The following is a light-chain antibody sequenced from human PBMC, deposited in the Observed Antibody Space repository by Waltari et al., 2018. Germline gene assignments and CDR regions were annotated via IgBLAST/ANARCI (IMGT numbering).Light chain of an antibody. V-gene: IGKV3-15*01. Sequence: EIVMTQSPATLSVSPGERATLSCRASQSVSRYVAWYQQKPGQAPRLLIYSASTRATGIPARFSGSGSGTEFTLTISSLQSEDFAVYYCQQYNDRRTFGQGTKVEI. J-gene: IGKJ1*01. CDR3: QQYNDRRT. CDR1: QSVSRY. CDR2: SAS.